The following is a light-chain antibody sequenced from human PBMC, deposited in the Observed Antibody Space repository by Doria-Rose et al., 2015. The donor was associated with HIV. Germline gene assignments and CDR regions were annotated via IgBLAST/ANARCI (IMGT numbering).Light chain of an antibody. CDR2: AAS. J-gene: IGKJ4*01. V-gene: IGKV1-27*01. Sequence: DIQMTQSPSSLSASVGDRVTITCRASQGISNFLAWYQQKPGRVPKLLIYAASTLQSGVPSRFSGSGSGTDFSLNISTLQPEDVAIYYCQNYNSAPLTFGGGRKVEIK. CDR3: QNYNSAPLT. CDR1: QGISNF.